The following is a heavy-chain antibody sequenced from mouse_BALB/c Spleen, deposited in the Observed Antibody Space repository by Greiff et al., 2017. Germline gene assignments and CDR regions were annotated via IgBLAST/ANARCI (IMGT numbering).Heavy chain of an antibody. CDR2: IRNKANGYTT. Sequence: EVKVVESGGGLVQPGGSLRLSCATSGFTFTDYYMSWVRQPPGKALEWLGFIRNKANGYTTEYSASVKGRFTISRDNSQSILYLQMNTLRAEDSATYYCARAAYYDYEGDAMDYWGQGTSVTVSS. D-gene: IGHD2-4*01. J-gene: IGHJ4*01. V-gene: IGHV7-3*02. CDR1: GFTFTDYY. CDR3: ARAAYYDYEGDAMDY.